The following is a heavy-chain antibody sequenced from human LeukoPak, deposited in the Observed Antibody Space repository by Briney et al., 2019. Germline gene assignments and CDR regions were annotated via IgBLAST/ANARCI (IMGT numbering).Heavy chain of an antibody. CDR1: GGSISSYY. Sequence: SETLSLTCTVSGGSISSYYWSWIRQPPGKELEWIGYIYYSGSTNYNPSLKSRVTISVDTSKNQFSLKLSSVTAADTAVYYCARGRYYDSSGPMDVWGQGTTVTVSS. J-gene: IGHJ6*02. CDR3: ARGRYYDSSGPMDV. CDR2: IYYSGST. D-gene: IGHD3-22*01. V-gene: IGHV4-59*01.